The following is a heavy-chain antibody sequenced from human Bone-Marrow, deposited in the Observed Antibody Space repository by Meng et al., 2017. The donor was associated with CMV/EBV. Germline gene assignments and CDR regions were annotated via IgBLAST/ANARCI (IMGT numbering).Heavy chain of an antibody. J-gene: IGHJ6*02. CDR3: ARGHLSRGNSGYYYYGMDV. CDR1: GGSFSGYY. CDR2: INHSGST. Sequence: SATLSLTCAVYGGSFSGYYWSWIRQPPGKGLEWIGEINHSGSTNYNPSLKSRVTISVDTSKNQFSLKLSSVTAADTAVYYCARGHLSRGNSGYYYYGMDVWGQGTTVTVSS. V-gene: IGHV4-34*01. D-gene: IGHD4-23*01.